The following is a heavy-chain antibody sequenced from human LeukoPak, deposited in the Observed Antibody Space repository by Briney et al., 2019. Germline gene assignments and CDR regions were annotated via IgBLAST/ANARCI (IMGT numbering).Heavy chain of an antibody. D-gene: IGHD3-22*01. V-gene: IGHV1-69*05. CDR2: IIPIFGTA. J-gene: IGHJ3*02. CDR1: GGTFSSYA. Sequence: SVKVPCKASGGTFSSYAISWVRQAPGQGLEWMGRIIPIFGTANYAQKFQGRVTITTDESTSTAYMELSSLRSEDTAVYYCAREVYYDSSGLDAFDIWGQGTMVTVSS. CDR3: AREVYYDSSGLDAFDI.